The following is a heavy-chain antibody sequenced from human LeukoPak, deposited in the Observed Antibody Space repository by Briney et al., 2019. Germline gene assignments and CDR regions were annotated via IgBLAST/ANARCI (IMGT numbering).Heavy chain of an antibody. V-gene: IGHV3-53*01. Sequence: PGGSLRLSCAASGLTVSSNYMSWVRQAPGKGLEWVSVIYSGGSTYYADSVKGRFTISRDNSKNTLYLQMNSLRAEDTAVYYCARDDYGDYGWVDYWGQGTLVTVSS. CDR3: ARDDYGDYGWVDY. D-gene: IGHD4-17*01. J-gene: IGHJ4*02. CDR1: GLTVSSNY. CDR2: IYSGGST.